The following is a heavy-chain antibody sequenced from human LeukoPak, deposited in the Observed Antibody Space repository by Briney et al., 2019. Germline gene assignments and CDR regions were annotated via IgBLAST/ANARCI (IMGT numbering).Heavy chain of an antibody. V-gene: IGHV4-30-4*08. CDR3: ARLTGL. J-gene: IGHJ4*02. CDR1: GDSINSGDYY. CDR2: IYYSGGT. Sequence: SQTLSLTCTVSGDSINSGDYYWSWIRKPPGKGLEWNGHIYYSGGTSYNPSLKSRVTMSVDTSKNQFSLKMSSVTAADTAVYYCARLTGLWGQGTLVTVSS. D-gene: IGHD1-20*01.